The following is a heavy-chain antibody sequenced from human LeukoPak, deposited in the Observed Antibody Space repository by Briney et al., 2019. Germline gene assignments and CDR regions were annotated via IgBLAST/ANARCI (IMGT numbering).Heavy chain of an antibody. CDR1: GGSFSGYY. CDR2: INHSGST. D-gene: IGHD6-13*01. V-gene: IGHV4-34*01. Sequence: KTSETLSLTCAVYGGSFSGYYWSWIRQPPGKGLEWIGEINHSGSTNYNPSLKSRVTISVDTSKNQFSLKLSSVTAADTAVYYCARRPRAAGIDYWGQGTLVTVSS. CDR3: ARRPRAAGIDY. J-gene: IGHJ4*02.